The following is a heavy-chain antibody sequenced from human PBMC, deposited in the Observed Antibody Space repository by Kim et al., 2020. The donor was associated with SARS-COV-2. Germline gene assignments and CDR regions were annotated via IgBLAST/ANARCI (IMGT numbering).Heavy chain of an antibody. D-gene: IGHD2-21*02. CDR2: ISLRGTS. CDR3: ARQTAQKRYFDF. CDR1: GGSLSDYF. V-gene: IGHV4-34*01. Sequence: SETLSLTCAVSGGSLSDYFWTWIRQPPGKGLEWIGEISLRGTSNYNPSLKSRVTISVDTSKNQFSLKVTSLIAADTAVYYCARQTAQKRYFDFWGRGTLVTVSS. J-gene: IGHJ2*01.